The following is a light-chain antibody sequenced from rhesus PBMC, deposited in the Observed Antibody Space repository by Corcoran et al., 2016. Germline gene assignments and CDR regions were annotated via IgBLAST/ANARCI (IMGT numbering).Light chain of an antibody. V-gene: IGKV1-32*01. CDR2: YAN. Sequence: DIQMNQSPSSLSASVGDRVTITCRASQCISSYLNWYHQNQGKPPKLLIYYANRLESGVPSRFSGSGRGTKSTLIISRLQTSDFATYYCQQYNSLPYSFGHWTKVPIK. J-gene: IGKJ2*01. CDR1: QCISSY. CDR3: QQYNSLPYS.